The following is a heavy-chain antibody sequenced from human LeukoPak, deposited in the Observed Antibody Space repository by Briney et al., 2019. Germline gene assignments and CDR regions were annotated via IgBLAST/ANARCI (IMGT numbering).Heavy chain of an antibody. V-gene: IGHV1-46*01. CDR3: ARDFDP. Sequence: ASVKVSCKASGYTFPSYFMHWVRQAPGQGLEWMGIINPTGGSTTYAQKFQGRVTMTRNTSISTAYMELSSLRSEDTAVYYCARDFDPWGQGTLVTVSS. CDR2: INPTGGST. CDR1: GYTFPSYF. J-gene: IGHJ5*02.